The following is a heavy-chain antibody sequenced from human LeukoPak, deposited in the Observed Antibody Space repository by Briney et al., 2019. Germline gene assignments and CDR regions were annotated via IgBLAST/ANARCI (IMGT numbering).Heavy chain of an antibody. J-gene: IGHJ4*02. D-gene: IGHD6-13*01. CDR3: ARGVAAAGIDY. V-gene: IGHV4-59*01. CDR1: GGSISSYY. Sequence: SETLSLTCTVSGGSISSYYWSWIRQPPGKGLEWIGYIYYSGGTNYNPSLKSRVTISVDTSKNQFSLKLSSVTAADTAVYYCARGVAAAGIDYWGQGTLVTVSS. CDR2: IYYSGGT.